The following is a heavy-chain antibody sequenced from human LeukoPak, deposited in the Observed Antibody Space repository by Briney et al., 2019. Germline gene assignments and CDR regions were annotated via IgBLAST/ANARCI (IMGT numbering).Heavy chain of an antibody. D-gene: IGHD3-22*01. V-gene: IGHV4-30-4*01. J-gene: IGHJ4*02. CDR1: GGSISSGDYY. Sequence: SQTLSLTCTVSGGSISSGDYYWSWIRQPPGKGLEWIGYIYHSGSTHFNPSLKSRVTISVDTSKNQFSLKLSSVTAADTAVYFCARGPDSSGYYYFDYWGQGTLVTVSS. CDR3: ARGPDSSGYYYFDY. CDR2: IYHSGST.